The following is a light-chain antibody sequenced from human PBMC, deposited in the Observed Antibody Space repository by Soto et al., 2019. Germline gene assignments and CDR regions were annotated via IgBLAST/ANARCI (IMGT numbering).Light chain of an antibody. CDR3: QQRSNWPPSIT. J-gene: IGKJ5*01. V-gene: IGKV3-11*01. CDR2: DAS. CDR1: PSVSSN. Sequence: EIVMTQSPATLSVSPGERAPLSCRARPSVSSNLAWYQQTPGQAPRLLIYDASNRATGIPARFSGSGSGTDFTLTISSLEPEDFAVYYCQQRSNWPPSITFGQGTRLEIK.